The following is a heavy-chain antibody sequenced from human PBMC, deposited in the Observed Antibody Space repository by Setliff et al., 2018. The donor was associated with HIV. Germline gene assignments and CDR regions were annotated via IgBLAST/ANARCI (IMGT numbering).Heavy chain of an antibody. J-gene: IGHJ4*02. V-gene: IGHV3-11*01. Sequence: RLSCTASGLTFSEYYMAWIRQAPGKAPECISYMSGSGHVIQYSESVDGRFAISRDNARNSLYLQMNTLRAEDSAVYYCARGLYESTSWYFFDIWGQGTLVTVSS. CDR2: MSGSGHVI. CDR3: ARGLYESTSWYFFDI. D-gene: IGHD3-22*01. CDR1: GLTFSEYY.